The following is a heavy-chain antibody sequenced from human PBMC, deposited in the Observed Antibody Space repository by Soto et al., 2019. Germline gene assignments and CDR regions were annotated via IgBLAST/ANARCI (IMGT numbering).Heavy chain of an antibody. CDR1: GGTFSTSA. D-gene: IGHD1-1*01. CDR2: IMPVFPTP. J-gene: IGHJ6*02. V-gene: IGHV1-69*12. Sequence: QVQLVQSGAEVKKPGSSVKVSCKASGGTFSTSAISWVRQAPGQGLEWVGGIMPVFPTPDYAQNFQGRVTITADESTSTAYLELTSLRAXXXXXXXCARDKDRLQLGGNYYYILDVWGQGTAIAVSS. CDR3: ARDKDRLQLGGNYYYILDV.